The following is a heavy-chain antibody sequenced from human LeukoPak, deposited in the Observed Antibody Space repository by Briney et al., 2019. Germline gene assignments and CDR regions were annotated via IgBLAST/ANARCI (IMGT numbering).Heavy chain of an antibody. CDR3: ARAVGSNWNYIYYFDH. CDR2: IYSGGST. J-gene: IGHJ4*02. CDR1: GFTASSNY. Sequence: GGSLRLSCAASGFTASSNYMSWVRQAPGKGLEWVSVIYSGGSTYYADSVKGRFTISRDNSKNTLYLQMNSLRAEDTAAYYCARAVGSNWNYIYYFDHWGQGTLVTVSS. V-gene: IGHV3-53*01. D-gene: IGHD1-7*01.